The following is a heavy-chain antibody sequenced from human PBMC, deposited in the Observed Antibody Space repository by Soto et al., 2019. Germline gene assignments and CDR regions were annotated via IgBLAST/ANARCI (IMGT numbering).Heavy chain of an antibody. CDR3: ARDHRYGEIQLDS. J-gene: IGHJ4*02. V-gene: IGHV4-30-4*01. CDR2: IYYSGST. CDR1: NGSISSGDYY. Sequence: QVQLQESGPGLVKPSQTLSLTCTVSNGSISSGDYYWTWIRQPPGKGLEWIAYIYYSGSTYYNPSLKSRLTISVDTSKNQFSLKVSSVTVADTGVYYCARDHRYGEIQLDSWGQGTLVTVSS. D-gene: IGHD4-17*01.